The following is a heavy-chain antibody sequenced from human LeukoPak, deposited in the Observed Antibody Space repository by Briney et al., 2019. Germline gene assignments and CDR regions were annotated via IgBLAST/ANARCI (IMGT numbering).Heavy chain of an antibody. Sequence: SETLSLTCTVSGGSFDSPYWTWLRQPAGKGPQWLARTYTGGTIDYNPSLKGRVTMSLSPSRNQFSLQLSSFTAANTAVYYCARAPRYYMNIDVWGKGTTVIVSS. D-gene: IGHD2-21*01. J-gene: IGHJ6*03. CDR3: ARAPRYYMNIDV. CDR1: GGSFDSPY. CDR2: TYTGGTI. V-gene: IGHV4-4*07.